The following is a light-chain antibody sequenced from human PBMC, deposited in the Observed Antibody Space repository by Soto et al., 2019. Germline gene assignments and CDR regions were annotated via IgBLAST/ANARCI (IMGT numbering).Light chain of an antibody. CDR1: QTISSW. Sequence: DIKMTQSPSTLSVSVGDIVSITCLASQTISSWLAWYQQKPGKAPKLLIYKASTLKSGVPSRFSGSGSGTEFTLTISSLQPDDFATYYCQHYNSYSEAFGQGTKVDIK. CDR3: QHYNSYSEA. V-gene: IGKV1-5*03. J-gene: IGKJ1*01. CDR2: KAS.